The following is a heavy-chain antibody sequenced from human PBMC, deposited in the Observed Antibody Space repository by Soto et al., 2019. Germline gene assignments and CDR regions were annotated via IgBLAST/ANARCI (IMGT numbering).Heavy chain of an antibody. CDR1: GFTFTSSA. CDR2: IVVGSGNT. D-gene: IGHD3-9*01. V-gene: IGHV1-58*01. CDR3: AAVIPLYDINTPH. Sequence: SVKVSCKASGFTFTSSAVQWVRQARGQRLEWIGWIVVGSGNTNYAQKFQEKVTITRDMSTSTAYMELSSLRSEDTAVYYCAAVIPLYDINTPHWGQGTLVTVSS. J-gene: IGHJ4*02.